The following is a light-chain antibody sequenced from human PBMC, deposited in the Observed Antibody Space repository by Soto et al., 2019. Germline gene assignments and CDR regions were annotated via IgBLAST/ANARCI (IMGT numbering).Light chain of an antibody. V-gene: IGKV1-39*01. CDR2: AAS. Sequence: DIQMTRSPSSLSASVGDIVTVTVRASQRISSYLNWYQQEPGKAPKLLIYAASSLQSGVPSRFSGSGSGTDFTLTISSLQPEDFATYYCQQSYSTPRTFGQGTKVDIK. CDR3: QQSYSTPRT. CDR1: QRISSY. J-gene: IGKJ1*01.